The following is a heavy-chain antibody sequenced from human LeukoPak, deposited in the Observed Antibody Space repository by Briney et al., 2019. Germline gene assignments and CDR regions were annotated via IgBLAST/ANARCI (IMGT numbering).Heavy chain of an antibody. Sequence: SETLSLTCTVSGGSISSYYWSWIRQPPGKGLEWIGYIYYSGSTNYNPSLKSRVTMSVDTSKNQFSLKLSSVTAADTAVYYCARDHGIAAAGEFYYYYYYMDVWGKGTTVTVSS. CDR3: ARDHGIAAAGEFYYYYYYMDV. CDR1: GGSISSYY. V-gene: IGHV4-59*12. CDR2: IYYSGST. J-gene: IGHJ6*03. D-gene: IGHD6-13*01.